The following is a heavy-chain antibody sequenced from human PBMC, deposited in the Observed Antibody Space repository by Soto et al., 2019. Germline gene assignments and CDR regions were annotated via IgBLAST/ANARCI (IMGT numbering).Heavy chain of an antibody. CDR1: GFTFSSYA. V-gene: IGHV3-30-3*01. Sequence: QVQLVESGGGVVQPGRSLRLSCAASGFTFSSYAMHWVRQAPGKGLEWVAVISYDGSNKYYADSVKGRFTISRDNSKNPLYLQMNSLRAEDTAVYYCARVPSLDYWGQGTLVTVSS. J-gene: IGHJ4*02. CDR2: ISYDGSNK. CDR3: ARVPSLDY.